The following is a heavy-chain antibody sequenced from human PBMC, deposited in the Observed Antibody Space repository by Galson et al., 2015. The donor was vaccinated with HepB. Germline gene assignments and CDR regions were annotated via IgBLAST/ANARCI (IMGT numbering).Heavy chain of an antibody. CDR2: IYWNDDK. D-gene: IGHD3-9*01. CDR1: GFSLSTSGVG. CDR3: ARSVLRYFDWLLSGEYYFDY. Sequence: PALVKPTQTLTLTCTFSGFSLSTSGVGVGWIRPPPGKALEWLALIYWNDDKRYSPSLKSRLTITKDTSKNQVVLTMTNMDPVDTATYYCARSVLRYFDWLLSGEYYFDYWGQGTLVTVSS. V-gene: IGHV2-5*01. J-gene: IGHJ4*02.